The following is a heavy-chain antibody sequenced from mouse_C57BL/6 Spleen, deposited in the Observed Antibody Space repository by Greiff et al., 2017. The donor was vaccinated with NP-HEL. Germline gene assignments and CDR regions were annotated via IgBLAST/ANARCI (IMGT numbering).Heavy chain of an antibody. J-gene: IGHJ2*01. CDR3: ARSSPPRGFDY. CDR2: IDPSDSYT. D-gene: IGHD3-3*01. V-gene: IGHV1-69*01. Sequence: VQLQQPGAELVMPGASVKLSCKASGYTFTSYWMHWVKQRPGQGLEWIGEIDPSDSYTNYNQKFKGKSTLTVDKSSSTAYMQLSSLTSEDSAVYYCARSSPPRGFDYWGQGTTLTVSS. CDR1: GYTFTSYW.